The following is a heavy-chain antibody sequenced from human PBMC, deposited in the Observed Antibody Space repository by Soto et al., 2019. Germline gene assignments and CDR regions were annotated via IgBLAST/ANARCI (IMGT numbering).Heavy chain of an antibody. D-gene: IGHD5-12*01. J-gene: IGHJ6*03. Sequence: SETLSLTCTVSGGSISSGGYYWSWIRQHPGKGLEWIGYIYYSGSTNYNPSLKSRVTISVDTSKNQFSLKLSSVTAADTAVYYCARKGDIVATIRGFYDYYYMDVWGKGTTVTVSS. CDR1: GGSISSGGYY. V-gene: IGHV4-61*08. CDR2: IYYSGST. CDR3: ARKGDIVATIRGFYDYYYMDV.